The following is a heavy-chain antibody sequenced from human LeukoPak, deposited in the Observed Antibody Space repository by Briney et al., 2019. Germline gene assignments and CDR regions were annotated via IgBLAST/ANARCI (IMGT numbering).Heavy chain of an antibody. J-gene: IGHJ4*02. CDR2: INPSGGST. CDR1: GGTFSSYA. Sequence: ASVKVSCKASGGTFSSYAISWVRQAPGQGLEWMGIINPSGGSTSYAQKFQGRVTMTRDTSTSTVYMELSSLRSEDTAVYYCARDLSSSGCDYWGQGTLVTVSS. V-gene: IGHV1-46*01. CDR3: ARDLSSSGCDY. D-gene: IGHD6-19*01.